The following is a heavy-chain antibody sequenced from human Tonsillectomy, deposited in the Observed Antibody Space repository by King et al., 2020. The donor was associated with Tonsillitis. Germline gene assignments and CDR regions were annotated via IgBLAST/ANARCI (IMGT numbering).Heavy chain of an antibody. CDR2: ISGSGGST. V-gene: IGHV3-23*04. CDR3: AKVSRYYDSLPGYYGVEYFDY. CDR1: GFTFSSYA. Sequence: VQLVESGGGLVQPGGSLRLSCAASGFTFSSYAMSWVRQAPGKGLEWVSAISGSGGSTYYADSVKGRFTISRDNSKNTLYLQMNSLRAEDTAVYYCAKVSRYYDSLPGYYGVEYFDYWGQGTLVTVSS. J-gene: IGHJ4*02. D-gene: IGHD3-9*01.